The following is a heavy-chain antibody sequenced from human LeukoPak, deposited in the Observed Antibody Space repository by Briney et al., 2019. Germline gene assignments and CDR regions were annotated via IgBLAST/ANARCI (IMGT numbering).Heavy chain of an antibody. D-gene: IGHD3-10*01. J-gene: IGHJ4*02. CDR3: AKEVRESAWFYFDY. V-gene: IGHV3-48*03. Sequence: GGSLRLSCAASGFTFSSYEMNWVRQGPGKGLEWVSYISRSGSTIFYADSVKGRFTISRDNAKNSLYLQMNSLRADDTAVYYCAKEVRESAWFYFDYWGQGTLATVSS. CDR2: ISRSGSTI. CDR1: GFTFSSYE.